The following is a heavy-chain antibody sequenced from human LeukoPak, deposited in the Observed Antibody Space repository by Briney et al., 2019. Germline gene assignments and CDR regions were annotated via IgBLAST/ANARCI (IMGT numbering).Heavy chain of an antibody. V-gene: IGHV1-46*01. CDR2: INPSGGST. CDR1: GYTFTSYY. Sequence: GASVKVSCKASGYTFTSYYMHWVRQAPGQGLEWMGIINPSGGSTSYAQKFQGRVTMTRDTSTSAVYMELSSLRSEDTAVYYCARPSPRYYFDYWGQGTLVTVSS. D-gene: IGHD4-17*01. J-gene: IGHJ4*02. CDR3: ARPSPRYYFDY.